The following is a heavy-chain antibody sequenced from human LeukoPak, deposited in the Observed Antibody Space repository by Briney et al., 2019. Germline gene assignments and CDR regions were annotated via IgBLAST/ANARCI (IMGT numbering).Heavy chain of an antibody. CDR3: ARASLRFLEWLAPGYMDV. Sequence: ASVKVSCKASGYTFTNYGISWVRQAPGQGLEYMGWISADNGDTNYAQKLQARVTMTTDTSTSTAYMELRSLRPDDTAVYYCARASLRFLEWLAPGYMDVWGKGTTVTVSS. J-gene: IGHJ6*03. D-gene: IGHD3-3*01. CDR1: GYTFTNYG. CDR2: ISADNGDT. V-gene: IGHV1-18*01.